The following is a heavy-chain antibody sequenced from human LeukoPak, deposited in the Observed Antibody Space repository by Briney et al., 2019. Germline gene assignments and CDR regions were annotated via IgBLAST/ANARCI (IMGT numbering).Heavy chain of an antibody. Sequence: SVKVSCKVSGGTFSSYAISWVRQAPGQGLEWMGRIIPIFGTANYAQKFQGRVTITTDESTSTAYMELSSLRSEDTAVYYCARGPFQQWLVHYWGQGTLVTVSS. V-gene: IGHV1-69*05. CDR1: GGTFSSYA. CDR3: ARGPFQQWLVHY. D-gene: IGHD6-19*01. J-gene: IGHJ4*02. CDR2: IIPIFGTA.